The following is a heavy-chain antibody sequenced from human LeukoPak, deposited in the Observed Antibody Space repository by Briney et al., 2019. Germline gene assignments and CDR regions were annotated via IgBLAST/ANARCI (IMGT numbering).Heavy chain of an antibody. CDR1: GGSISSGDYY. CDR3: ARLRSPTRIAAAGRGGSFDY. CDR2: IYYSGST. D-gene: IGHD6-13*01. V-gene: IGHV4-30-4*01. Sequence: SETLSLTCTVSGGSISSGDYYWSWIRQPPGKGLEWIGYIYYSGSTYYNPSLKSRVTISVDTSKNQFSLKLSSVTAADTAVYYCARLRSPTRIAAAGRGGSFDYWGQGTLVTVSS. J-gene: IGHJ4*02.